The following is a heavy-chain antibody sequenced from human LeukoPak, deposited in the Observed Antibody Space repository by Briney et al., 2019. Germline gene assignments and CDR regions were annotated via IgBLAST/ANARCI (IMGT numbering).Heavy chain of an antibody. J-gene: IGHJ1*01. V-gene: IGHV3-9*01. CDR1: GFTFDDYA. D-gene: IGHD4-17*01. Sequence: GRSLRLSCAASGFTFDDYAMHWVRQAQGKGLEWVSGISWNSGSIGYADSVKGRFTISRDNAKNSLYLQMNSLRAEDTALYYCAKTVTTFRPYAEYFQHWGQGTLVTVSS. CDR2: ISWNSGSI. CDR3: AKTVTTFRPYAEYFQH.